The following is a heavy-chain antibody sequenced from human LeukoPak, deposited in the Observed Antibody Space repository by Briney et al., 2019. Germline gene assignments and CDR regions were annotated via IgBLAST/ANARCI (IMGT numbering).Heavy chain of an antibody. V-gene: IGHV3-74*01. CDR3: ARDPRNVGLAP. Sequence: GGSLRLSCVASGLSLSGYWMYWVRQAPGKGLMYISRNNGDGSTTNYADVVKGRFTMSRDNVKNTLYLQMNSLRVEDTAVYYCARDPRNVGLAPWGQGTLVTVSS. J-gene: IGHJ5*02. CDR2: NNGDGSTT. CDR1: GLSLSGYW. D-gene: IGHD2-15*01.